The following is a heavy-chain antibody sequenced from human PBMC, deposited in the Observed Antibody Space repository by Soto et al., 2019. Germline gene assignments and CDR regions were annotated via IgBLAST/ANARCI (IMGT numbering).Heavy chain of an antibody. D-gene: IGHD2-2*01. V-gene: IGHV5-10-1*01. CDR2: IDPSDSYT. Sequence: PGESLKISCQGSGYSFTSYWISWVRQMPGKGLEWMGRIDPSDSYTNYSPSFQGHVTISADKSTSTAYLQWSSLKASDTAMYYCARRYCSSNTCPRNYYGMDVWGQGTTVTVSS. CDR3: ARRYCSSNTCPRNYYGMDV. CDR1: GYSFTSYW. J-gene: IGHJ6*02.